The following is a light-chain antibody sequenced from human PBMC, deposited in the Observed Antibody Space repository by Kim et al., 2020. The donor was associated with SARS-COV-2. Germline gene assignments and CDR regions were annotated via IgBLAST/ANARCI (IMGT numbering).Light chain of an antibody. CDR2: EAS. Sequence: FSPGEGATLACRASQNGSMYLAWYQQKPGRAPRLLIYEASNRAAGIPARFSGSGSGTDVTLTISSLEPEDFAVYYCQQRINWPPTFGQGTKVEIK. CDR3: QQRINWPPT. CDR1: QNGSMY. J-gene: IGKJ1*01. V-gene: IGKV3-11*01.